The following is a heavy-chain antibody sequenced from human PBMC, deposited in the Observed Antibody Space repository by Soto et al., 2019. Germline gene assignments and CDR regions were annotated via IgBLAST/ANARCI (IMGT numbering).Heavy chain of an antibody. CDR2: IIPIFGTA. Sequence: SVKVSCKASGGTFSSYAISWVRQAPGQGLEWMGGIIPIFGTANYAQKFQGRVTITADESTSTAYMELSSLRSEDTAVYYCATNNRGRLIAEIYQPPGIYYYGMDVWRQGTTVTVSS. D-gene: IGHD2-2*01. CDR1: GGTFSSYA. V-gene: IGHV1-69*13. CDR3: ATNNRGRLIAEIYQPPGIYYYGMDV. J-gene: IGHJ6*02.